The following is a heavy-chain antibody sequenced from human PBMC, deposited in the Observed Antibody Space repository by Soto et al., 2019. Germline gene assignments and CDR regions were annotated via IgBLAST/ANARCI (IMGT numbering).Heavy chain of an antibody. D-gene: IGHD2-2*01. CDR2: IYYSGST. V-gene: IGHV4-59*08. J-gene: IGHJ6*02. CDR3: ARHVPYCSDTSHCAYGMDV. Sequence: QVQLQESGPGLVKPSETLSLTCTVSGCSISSYYWSWIRQPPGKGLEWIGYIYYSGSTNYNPSLNSRVTISVDTSKNQFSLKLSSVTAADTAVYYCARHVPYCSDTSHCAYGMDVWGQGTTVTVSS. CDR1: GCSISSYY.